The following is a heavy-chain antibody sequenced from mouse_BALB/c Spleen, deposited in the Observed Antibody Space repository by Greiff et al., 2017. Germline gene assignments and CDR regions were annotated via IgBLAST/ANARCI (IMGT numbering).Heavy chain of an antibody. Sequence: VQLVESGPSLVQPSQSLSITCTVSGFSLTSYGVHWVRQSPGKGLEWLGVIWRGGSTDYNAAFMSRLSITKDNSKSQVVFKMNSLQADDTAIYYCAKNRDYYGSSGFAYWGQGTLVTVSA. D-gene: IGHD1-1*01. CDR2: IWRGGST. CDR3: AKNRDYYGSSGFAY. J-gene: IGHJ3*01. CDR1: GFSLTSYG. V-gene: IGHV2-5-1*01.